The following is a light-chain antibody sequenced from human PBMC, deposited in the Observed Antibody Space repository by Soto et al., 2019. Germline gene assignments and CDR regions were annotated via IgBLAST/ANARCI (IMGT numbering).Light chain of an antibody. CDR3: QQYESLPT. Sequence: DIQMSQSPSSLSASVGARVTITCQASHNLNNYLNWYQQKPGRAPKLRIYDASNWEAGVPSRFRGSGSGTDFTFIISRLQPEDIAAYYCQQYESLPTFGQGTRLEI. V-gene: IGKV1-33*01. CDR2: DAS. J-gene: IGKJ5*01. CDR1: HNLNNY.